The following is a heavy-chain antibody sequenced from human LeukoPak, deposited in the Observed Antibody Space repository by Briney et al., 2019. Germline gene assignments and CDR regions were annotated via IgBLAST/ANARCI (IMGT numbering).Heavy chain of an antibody. D-gene: IGHD3-10*01. CDR3: ARVRYYGSAHPDY. J-gene: IGHJ4*02. V-gene: IGHV3-30*02. Sequence: GGSLRLSCAASGFTFSSYGMHWVRQAPGKGLEWVAFIRYDGSNKYYADSVKGRFTISRDNAKNSLYLQMKSLRAEDTAVYYCARVRYYGSAHPDYCGQGTLVTVSS. CDR2: IRYDGSNK. CDR1: GFTFSSYG.